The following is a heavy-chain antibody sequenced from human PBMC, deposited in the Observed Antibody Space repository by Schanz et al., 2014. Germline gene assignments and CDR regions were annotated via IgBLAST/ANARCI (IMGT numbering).Heavy chain of an antibody. D-gene: IGHD3-10*01. Sequence: QVQLVQSGAEVMKPGASVKVSCKASGYIFGSHGMTWVRQAPGQGPELMGWINAHTGNTQYAQKFQGRVNMTRDTVTTTVHLELTRLRTDDTAIYYCARVHIATYHYNSPGAFDIWGQGTRVTDSS. J-gene: IGHJ3*02. V-gene: IGHV1-18*01. CDR2: INAHTGNT. CDR1: GYIFGSHG. CDR3: ARVHIATYHYNSPGAFDI.